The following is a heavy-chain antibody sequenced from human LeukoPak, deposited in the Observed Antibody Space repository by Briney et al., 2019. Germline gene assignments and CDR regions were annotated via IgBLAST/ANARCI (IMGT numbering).Heavy chain of an antibody. CDR1: GYTFTSYY. J-gene: IGHJ4*02. Sequence: GASVKVSCKASGYTFTSYYMHWVRQAPGQGLEWMGIINPSGGSTSYAQKFQGRVTMTRDMPTSTVYMELRSLRSDDTAVYYCARDLKMGYSSGRYSWGTGSSNDYWGQGTLVTVSS. V-gene: IGHV1-46*01. D-gene: IGHD6-19*01. CDR3: ARDLKMGYSSGRYSWGTGSSNDY. CDR2: INPSGGST.